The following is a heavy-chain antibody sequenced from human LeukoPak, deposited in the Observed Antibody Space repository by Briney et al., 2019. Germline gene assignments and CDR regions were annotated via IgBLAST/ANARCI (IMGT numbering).Heavy chain of an antibody. CDR3: ARDGLGSAFDY. CDR1: GFTFSSYW. V-gene: IGHV3-7*01. Sequence: GGSLRLSCAASGFTFSSYWMTWVRQAPGKGLEWVANIKQDGSEEYYVDSVKGRFTISRDNAKNSLYLQMNSLRAEDTAVYYCARDGLGSAFDYWGQGTLVTVSP. D-gene: IGHD3/OR15-3a*01. J-gene: IGHJ4*02. CDR2: IKQDGSEE.